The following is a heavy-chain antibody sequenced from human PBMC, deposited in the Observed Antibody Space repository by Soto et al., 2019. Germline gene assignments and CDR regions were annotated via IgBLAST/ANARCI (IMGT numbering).Heavy chain of an antibody. CDR1: SGSISSGGYY. V-gene: IGHV4-31*03. Sequence: SETLSLTCTVSSGSISSGGYYWSWIRQHPGKGLEWIGYIYYSGSTYYNPSLKSRVTISVDTSKNQFSLKLSSVTAADTAVYYCARDLTAGGYFDYWGQATLVTVSS. J-gene: IGHJ4*02. D-gene: IGHD2-21*02. CDR2: IYYSGST. CDR3: ARDLTAGGYFDY.